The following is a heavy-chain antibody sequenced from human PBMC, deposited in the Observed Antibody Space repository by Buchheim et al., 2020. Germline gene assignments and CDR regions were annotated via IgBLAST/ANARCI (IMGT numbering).Heavy chain of an antibody. J-gene: IGHJ4*02. V-gene: IGHV1-46*03. CDR2: INPSGGST. CDR1: GYTFTNFY. Sequence: QVQLVQSGAEVKKPGASVKVSCKASGYTFTNFYMHWVRQAPGQGLEWMGIINPSGGSTTYAQKFQGRVTMTRDTSTTTDYMELSSLRSEDTAVYSCVRGGSHNTVYLDSWGQGTL. D-gene: IGHD2-8*02. CDR3: VRGGSHNTVYLDS.